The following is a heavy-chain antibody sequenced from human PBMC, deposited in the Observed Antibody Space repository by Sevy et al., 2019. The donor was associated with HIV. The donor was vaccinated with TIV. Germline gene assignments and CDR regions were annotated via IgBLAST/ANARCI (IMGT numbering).Heavy chain of an antibody. CDR2: ISPYTGDT. Sequence: ASVKVSCRASGYTFRSYGISWVRQAPGQGLECMGWISPYTGDTDFAQKVQGRISMTSDTSTSTAYMELRSLRSDDTAVYYCARDKPQGVVVLPGAMWGGVDYWGQGTLVTVSS. J-gene: IGHJ4*02. CDR3: ARDKPQGVVVLPGAMWGGVDY. CDR1: GYTFRSYG. D-gene: IGHD2-2*01. V-gene: IGHV1-18*01.